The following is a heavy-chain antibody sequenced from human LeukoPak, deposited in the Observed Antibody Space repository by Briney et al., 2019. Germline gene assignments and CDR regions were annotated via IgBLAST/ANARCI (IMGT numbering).Heavy chain of an antibody. V-gene: IGHV4-59*08. CDR2: IYYSGST. J-gene: IGHJ4*02. D-gene: IGHD1-26*01. Sequence: SETLSLTCTVSGGSISSYYWTWIRQPPGKGLEWIGYIYYSGSTNYNPSLKSRVTISVDTSKNQFSLNLSSVTAADTAVYYCARKGVGLDYWGQGTLVTVSS. CDR1: GGSISSYY. CDR3: ARKGVGLDY.